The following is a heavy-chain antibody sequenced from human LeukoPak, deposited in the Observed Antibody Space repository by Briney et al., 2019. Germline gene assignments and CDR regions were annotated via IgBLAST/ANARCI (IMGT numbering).Heavy chain of an antibody. CDR2: SGSGGST. D-gene: IGHD4/OR15-4a*01. J-gene: IGHJ4*02. Sequence: GGSLRLSCAASGFTFSSYAISGSGGSTYYADSVKGRFTTSRDNGKNSLDLQMNSLRADDTAVYYCARDTLGEGEDANYAVYYFDYWGQGTVVTVSS. CDR3: ARDTLGEGEDANYAVYYFDY. CDR1: GFTFSSYA. V-gene: IGHV3-23*01.